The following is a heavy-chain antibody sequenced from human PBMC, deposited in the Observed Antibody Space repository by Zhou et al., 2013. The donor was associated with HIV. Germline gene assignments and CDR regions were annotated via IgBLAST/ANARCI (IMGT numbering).Heavy chain of an antibody. CDR2: IIPILGTP. Sequence: QVQLVQSGAEVKKPGSSVKVSCKTSGAPFSSFAFNWMRQAPGQGLEWVGGIIPILGTPNYAQKFLGXVAISADEPSATVYLELSGLRSGDTGPFFFCASDRMDNRRDYTYYHMDVWGQGDHGHRLL. CDR1: GAPFSSFA. V-gene: IGHV1-69*11. J-gene: IGHJ6*02. CDR3: ASDRMDNRRDYTYYHMDV. D-gene: IGHD4-4*01.